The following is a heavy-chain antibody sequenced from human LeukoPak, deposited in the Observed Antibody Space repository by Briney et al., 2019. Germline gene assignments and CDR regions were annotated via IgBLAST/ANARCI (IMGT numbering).Heavy chain of an antibody. CDR1: GGIFSSYT. D-gene: IGHD3-3*01. V-gene: IGHV1-69*02. CDR3: ASWVFGVVYGMDV. Sequence: SVEVSCKASGGIFSSYTISWVRQAPGQGLEWMGRIIPILGIANYAQKFQGRVTITADKSTSTAYMELSSLRSEDTAVYYCASWVFGVVYGMDVWGQGTTVTVSS. CDR2: IIPILGIA. J-gene: IGHJ6*02.